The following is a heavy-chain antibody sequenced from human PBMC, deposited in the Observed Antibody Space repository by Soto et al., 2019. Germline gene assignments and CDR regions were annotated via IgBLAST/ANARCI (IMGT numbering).Heavy chain of an antibody. V-gene: IGHV3-7*01. CDR1: GFTFSSYW. Sequence: GGSLRLSCAASGFTFSSYWMSWVRQAPGKGLEWVANIKQDGSEKYYVDSVKGRFTISRDNAKNSLYLQMNSLRAEDTAVYYCAREEEYGDYLYYFDYWGQGTLVTVSS. D-gene: IGHD4-17*01. J-gene: IGHJ4*02. CDR2: IKQDGSEK. CDR3: AREEEYGDYLYYFDY.